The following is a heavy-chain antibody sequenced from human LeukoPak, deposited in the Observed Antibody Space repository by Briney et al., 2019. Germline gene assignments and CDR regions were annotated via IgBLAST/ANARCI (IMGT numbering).Heavy chain of an antibody. Sequence: GGSLRLSCAASGFTFDDYAMHWVRQAPGKGLEWVSGISWNSGSIGYADSVKGRFTISRDNAKNTLYLQMNSLRAEDTALYHCAKAPLHSSSWSSPAILYYFDYWGQGTLVTVSS. CDR1: GFTFDDYA. D-gene: IGHD6-13*01. CDR2: ISWNSGSI. V-gene: IGHV3-9*01. J-gene: IGHJ4*02. CDR3: AKAPLHSSSWSSPAILYYFDY.